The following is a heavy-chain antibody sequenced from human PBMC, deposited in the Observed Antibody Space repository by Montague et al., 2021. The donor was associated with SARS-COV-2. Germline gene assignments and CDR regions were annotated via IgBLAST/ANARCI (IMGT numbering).Heavy chain of an antibody. D-gene: IGHD4-17*01. CDR3: VHSYADYLFDY. Sequence: PALVKPTQTLTPTCSFSGFSLRTSGVGVGWIRQPPGKALEWLAVIYWDDDKRYSPSLKSRPTITKDTSKNQVVLTMTNMDPVDTATYYCVHSYADYLFDYWGQGTLVSVSS. V-gene: IGHV2-5*02. CDR2: IYWDDDK. CDR1: GFSLRTSGVG. J-gene: IGHJ4*02.